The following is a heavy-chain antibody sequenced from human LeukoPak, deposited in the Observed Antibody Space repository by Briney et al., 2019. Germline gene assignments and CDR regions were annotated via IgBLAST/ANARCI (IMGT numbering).Heavy chain of an antibody. CDR2: INPNSGGT. Sequence: ASVKVSCTASGYTFTGYYMHWVRQAPGQGLEWMGWINPNSGGTNYAQKFQGRVTMTRDTSISTAYMELSRLRSDDTAVYYCARDHSSSWYYDAFDIWGQGTMVTVSS. J-gene: IGHJ3*02. V-gene: IGHV1-2*02. CDR1: GYTFTGYY. CDR3: ARDHSSSWYYDAFDI. D-gene: IGHD6-13*01.